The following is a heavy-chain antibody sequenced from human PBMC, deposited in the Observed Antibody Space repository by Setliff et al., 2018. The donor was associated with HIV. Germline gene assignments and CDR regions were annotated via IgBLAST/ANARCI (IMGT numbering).Heavy chain of an antibody. CDR3: AAGYSYELLSSYYFDY. Sequence: SVKVSCKASGGTFSSHGISWVRQAPGQGLEWMGRIIPIFGTPNYAQKFQGRVTFTADKSTTTAYMDLSSLRYEDTAVYYCAAGYSYELLSSYYFDYWGQGTLVTVSS. CDR1: GGTFSSHG. V-gene: IGHV1-69*06. D-gene: IGHD5-18*01. CDR2: IIPIFGTP. J-gene: IGHJ4*02.